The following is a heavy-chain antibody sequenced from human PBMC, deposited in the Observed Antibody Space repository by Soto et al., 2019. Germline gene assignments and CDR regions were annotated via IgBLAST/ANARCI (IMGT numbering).Heavy chain of an antibody. V-gene: IGHV1-8*01. D-gene: IGHD3-10*01. J-gene: IGHJ3*02. CDR1: GYTFTSYD. CDR2: MNPNSGNT. Sequence: QVQLVQSGAEVKKPGASVKVSCKASGYTFTSYDINWVRQATGQGLEWVGWMNPNSGNTGYAQKFQGRVTMTRSTSISTAYMELSSLRSEETAVYYCARGINYYDSGDDAFDIWGQGTMVTVSS. CDR3: ARGINYYDSGDDAFDI.